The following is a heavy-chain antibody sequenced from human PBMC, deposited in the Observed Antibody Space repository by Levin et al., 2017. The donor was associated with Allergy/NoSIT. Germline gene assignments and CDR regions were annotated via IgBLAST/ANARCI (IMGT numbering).Heavy chain of an antibody. CDR1: GGSFSGYY. J-gene: IGHJ5*02. D-gene: IGHD3-10*01. CDR2: INHSGST. CDR3: ASWRYGAGSHNWFDP. V-gene: IGHV4-34*01. Sequence: SETLSLTCAVYGGSFSGYYWSWIRQRPGKGLEWIGEINHSGSTNYNPSLKSRVTISVDTSKNQFALTLSSVTAADTAVYYWASWRYGAGSHNWFDPWGQGTLVTVSS.